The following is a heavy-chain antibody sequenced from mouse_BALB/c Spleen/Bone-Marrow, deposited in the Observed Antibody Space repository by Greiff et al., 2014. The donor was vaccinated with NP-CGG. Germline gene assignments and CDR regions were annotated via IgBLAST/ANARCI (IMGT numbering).Heavy chain of an antibody. CDR2: IYPGDGGT. CDR3: ASRCYRYSFAY. J-gene: IGHJ3*01. V-gene: IGHV1-80*01. Sequence: LQESGAELVRPGSSVKISCKASGYAFSSYWLNWVRQRPGQGLEWIGQIYPGDGGTNYNGKFKGKATLTAGKSSSTAYMQLSSLTSEDSAVYFCASRCYRYSFAYWGQGTLVTGSA. CDR1: GYAFSSYW. D-gene: IGHD2-14*01.